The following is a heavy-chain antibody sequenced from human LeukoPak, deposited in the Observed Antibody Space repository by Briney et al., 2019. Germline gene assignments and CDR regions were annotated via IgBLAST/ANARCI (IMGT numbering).Heavy chain of an antibody. Sequence: SETLSLTCAVYGGPFSGYYWSWIRQPPGKGLEWIGEINHSGSTNYNPSLKSRVTISVDTSKNQFSLKLSSVTAADTAVYYCARTFSGTDAFDIWGQGTMVTVSS. J-gene: IGHJ3*02. CDR2: INHSGST. CDR3: ARTFSGTDAFDI. D-gene: IGHD3-10*01. CDR1: GGPFSGYY. V-gene: IGHV4-34*01.